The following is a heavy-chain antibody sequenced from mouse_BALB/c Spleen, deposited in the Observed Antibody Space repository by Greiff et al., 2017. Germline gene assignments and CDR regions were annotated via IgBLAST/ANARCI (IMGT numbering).Heavy chain of an antibody. CDR2: INPSTGYT. Sequence: QVQLQQSGAELAKPGASVKMSCKASGYTFTSYWMHWVKQRPGQGLEWIGYINPSTGYTEYNQKFKDKATLTADKSSSTAYMQLSSLTSEDSAVYYCARWRYAMDYWVQGTSVTVSS. CDR1: GYTFTSYW. V-gene: IGHV1-7*01. J-gene: IGHJ4*01. CDR3: ARWRYAMDY.